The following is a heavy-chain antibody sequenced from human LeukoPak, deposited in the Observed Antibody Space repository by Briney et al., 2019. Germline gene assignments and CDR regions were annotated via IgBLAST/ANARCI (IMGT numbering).Heavy chain of an antibody. J-gene: IGHJ4*02. V-gene: IGHV3-11*06. Sequence: GGSLRLSCAASGFMFSDYYMSWIRQAPGKGLEFISFISSSGSYTNSADSVKGRFTISRDNEKNSLYLQMNSLRAEDTAVYYCARVYGVLGLRDQQLLHWGQGTLVTVSP. CDR2: ISSSGSYT. D-gene: IGHD6-13*01. CDR1: GFMFSDYY. CDR3: ARVYGVLGLRDQQLLH.